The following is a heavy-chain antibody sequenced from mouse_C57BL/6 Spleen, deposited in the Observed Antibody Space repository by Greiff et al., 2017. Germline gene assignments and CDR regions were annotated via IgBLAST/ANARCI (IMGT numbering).Heavy chain of an antibody. CDR3: AREDYGNPWVAY. CDR1: GYTFTSYW. J-gene: IGHJ3*01. CDR2: IHPNSGST. D-gene: IGHD2-1*01. V-gene: IGHV1-64*01. Sequence: VQLQQPGAELVKPGASVKLSCKASGYTFTSYWMPWVKQRPGQGLEWIGMIHPNSGSTNYNEKFKSKATLTVDTSSSTAYMQLSSLTSEDSAVYYCAREDYGNPWVAYWGQGTLVTVSA.